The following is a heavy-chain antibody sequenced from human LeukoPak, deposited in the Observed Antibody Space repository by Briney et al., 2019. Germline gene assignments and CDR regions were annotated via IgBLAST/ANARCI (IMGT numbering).Heavy chain of an antibody. CDR1: GGSISSSSYY. V-gene: IGHV4-39*07. J-gene: IGHJ4*02. CDR2: IYYSGST. D-gene: IGHD5-18*01. CDR3: ARSRAYSYGYFFDY. Sequence: PSETLSLPRTVSGGSISSSSYYWGWIRQPPGKGLEWIGSIYYSGSTYYNPSLKSRVTISVDTSKNQFSLKLSSVTAADTAVYYCARSRAYSYGYFFDYWGQGTLVTVSS.